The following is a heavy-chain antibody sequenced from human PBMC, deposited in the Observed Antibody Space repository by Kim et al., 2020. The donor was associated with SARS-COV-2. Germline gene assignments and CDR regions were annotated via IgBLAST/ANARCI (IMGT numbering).Heavy chain of an antibody. Sequence: YADWVRGRFTISRDKAKNSLYLQMNSLRAEDTAVYYCAPYYGSGTGWFDPWGQGTLVTVSS. CDR3: APYYGSGTGWFDP. J-gene: IGHJ5*02. V-gene: IGHV3-11*03. D-gene: IGHD3-10*01.